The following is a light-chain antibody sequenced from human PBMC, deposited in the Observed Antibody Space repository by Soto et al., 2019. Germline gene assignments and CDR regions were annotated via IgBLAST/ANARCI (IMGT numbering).Light chain of an antibody. Sequence: EIVLTQSPATLSLSPGERATLSCRASQSVSSYLAWYQQKPGQAPRLLIYDASNRATGIPARFSGSGSGTDFTLTISSLEPEDFAVYYCQQRSNFTFGGGTKVDIK. CDR3: QQRSNFT. J-gene: IGKJ4*01. CDR2: DAS. CDR1: QSVSSY. V-gene: IGKV3-11*01.